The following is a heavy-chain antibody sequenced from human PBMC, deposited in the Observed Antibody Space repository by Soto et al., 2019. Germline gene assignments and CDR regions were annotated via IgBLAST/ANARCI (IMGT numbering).Heavy chain of an antibody. CDR1: GGSISSSSYY. CDR2: IYYSGST. D-gene: IGHD4-17*01. V-gene: IGHV4-39*01. J-gene: IGHJ6*02. Sequence: PSETLSLTCTVSGGSISSSSYYWGWIRQPPGKGLEWIGSIYYSGSTYYNPSLKSRVTISVDTSKNQFSLKLSSVTAADTAVYYCSFQNYGEAWYGMYVWGQGTTVTVSS. CDR3: SFQNYGEAWYGMYV.